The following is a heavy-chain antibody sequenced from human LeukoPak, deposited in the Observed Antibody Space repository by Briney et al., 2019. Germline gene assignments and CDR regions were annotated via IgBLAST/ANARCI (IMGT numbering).Heavy chain of an antibody. J-gene: IGHJ4*02. V-gene: IGHV3-21*01. D-gene: IGHD4-23*01. CDR2: ISSSSSYI. CDR3: ARDFDYGGNSVDY. Sequence: EGSLRLSCAASGFTFSSYSMNWVRQAPGKGLEWVSSISSSSSYIYYADSVKGRFTISRDNAKNSLYLQMNSLRAEDTAVYYCARDFDYGGNSVDYVGQGTLVTVSP. CDR1: GFTFSSYS.